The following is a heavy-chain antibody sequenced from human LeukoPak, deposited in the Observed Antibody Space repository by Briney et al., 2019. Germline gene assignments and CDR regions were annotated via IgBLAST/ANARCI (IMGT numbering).Heavy chain of an antibody. Sequence: PSETLSLTCSISGDSITTNSYWWGWIRQSPGKGLEWIGSIYSSGNSYYNPTHKTRATISPDTSKIQYSLRLTSVTAADTAIYYCARRGIWDLQIGNWFDPWGQGILVIV. V-gene: IGHV4-39*01. CDR2: IYSSGNS. CDR1: GDSITTNSYW. J-gene: IGHJ5*02. D-gene: IGHD3-16*01. CDR3: ARRGIWDLQIGNWFDP.